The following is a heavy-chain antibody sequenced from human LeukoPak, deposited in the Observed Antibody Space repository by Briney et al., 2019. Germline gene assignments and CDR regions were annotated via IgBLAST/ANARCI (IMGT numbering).Heavy chain of an antibody. V-gene: IGHV4-59*01. CDR3: ARLVLSGDYGAWYYFDY. Sequence: SETLSLTCNVSGVSISTYYWSWIRQPPGKGLEWIGYISYSGSTNYNPSLKSRVTVSVDTSKNQFSLNLSSVTAADTAVYYCARLVLSGDYGAWYYFDYWGQGTLVTVSS. CDR1: GVSISTYY. J-gene: IGHJ4*02. CDR2: ISYSGST. D-gene: IGHD4-17*01.